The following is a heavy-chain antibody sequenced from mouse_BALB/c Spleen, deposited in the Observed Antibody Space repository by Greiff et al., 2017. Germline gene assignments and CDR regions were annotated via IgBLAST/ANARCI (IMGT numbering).Heavy chain of an antibody. CDR3: AKMYYYGSSYEDWYFDV. CDR1: GFTFSSYA. CDR2: ISSGGST. D-gene: IGHD1-1*01. Sequence: EVQVVESGGGLVKPGGSLKLSCAASGFTFSSYAMSWVRQTPEKRLEWVASISSGGSTYYPDSVKGRFTISRDNARNILYLQMSSLRSEDTAMYYCAKMYYYGSSYEDWYFDVWGAGTTVTVSS. J-gene: IGHJ1*01. V-gene: IGHV5-6-5*01.